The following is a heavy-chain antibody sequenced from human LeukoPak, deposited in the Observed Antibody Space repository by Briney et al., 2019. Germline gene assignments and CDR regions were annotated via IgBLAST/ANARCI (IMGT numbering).Heavy chain of an antibody. CDR3: ARRYYYNLGSFPFDF. J-gene: IGHJ4*02. CDR1: GGPFSGYF. V-gene: IGHV4-34*01. Sequence: PSETLSLTCAVSGGPFSGYFWSWIRQSSGKGLEWIGEIHNSGTTNYNPSLNSRVTISEDTSKNQFYLNLSSVTATDTAVYYCARRYYYNLGSFPFDFWGQGTLVTVSS. CDR2: IHNSGTT. D-gene: IGHD3-10*01.